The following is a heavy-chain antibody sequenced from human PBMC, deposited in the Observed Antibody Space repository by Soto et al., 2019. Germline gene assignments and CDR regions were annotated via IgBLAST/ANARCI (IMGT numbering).Heavy chain of an antibody. V-gene: IGHV4-4*07. CDR1: GGSISSYY. CDR3: ARDIVVVVAPDYYYYYGMDV. Sequence: QVQLQESGPGLVKPSETLSLTCTVSGGSISSYYWSWIRQPAGKGLEWIGRIYTSGSTNYNPSLKSRATMSVDTSKNQFSLKLSSVTAADTAVYYCARDIVVVVAPDYYYYYGMDVWGQGTTVTVSS. J-gene: IGHJ6*02. D-gene: IGHD2-15*01. CDR2: IYTSGST.